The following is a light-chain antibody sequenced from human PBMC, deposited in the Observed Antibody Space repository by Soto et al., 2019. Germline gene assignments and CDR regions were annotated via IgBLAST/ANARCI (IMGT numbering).Light chain of an antibody. Sequence: DIVMTQSPESLAVSLGERATIKCNSSQSVLYSSNSKNYLAWHQQKPGQPPKMLIYWASTRKSGVPDRFSGSGSGTDFTLTISSLQAEDVVVYYCQQHYTTPWTFGQGTRVELK. V-gene: IGKV4-1*01. CDR3: QQHYTTPWT. CDR1: QSVLYSSNSKNY. J-gene: IGKJ1*01. CDR2: WAS.